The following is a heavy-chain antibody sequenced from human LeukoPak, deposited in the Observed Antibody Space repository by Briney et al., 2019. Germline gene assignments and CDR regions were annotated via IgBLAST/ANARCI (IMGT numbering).Heavy chain of an antibody. V-gene: IGHV1-8*01. CDR3: ANTHLYDILTGFRRAGFGY. CDR2: MNPNSGNT. J-gene: IGHJ4*02. CDR1: GYTFTSYD. D-gene: IGHD3-9*01. Sequence: VASVKVSCKASGYTFTSYDINWVRQATGQGLEWMGWMNPNSGNTGYAQKFQGRVTMTRNTSISTAYMELSSLRSEDTAVYYCANTHLYDILTGFRRAGFGYWGQGTLVTVSS.